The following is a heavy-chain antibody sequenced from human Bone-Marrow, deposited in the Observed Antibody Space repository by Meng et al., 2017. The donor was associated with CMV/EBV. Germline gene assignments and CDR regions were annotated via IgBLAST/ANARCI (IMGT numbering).Heavy chain of an antibody. V-gene: IGHV1-2*02. J-gene: IGHJ4*02. Sequence: ASVKVSCKASGYTFTGYYMHWVRQAPGQGLEWMGWINPNSGGTNYAQKFQGRVTMTRDTSISTAYMELSRLRSEDTAVYYCARIGGMAAAGNYWGQGTLVTVSS. CDR2: INPNSGGT. D-gene: IGHD6-13*01. CDR1: GYTFTGYY. CDR3: ARIGGMAAAGNY.